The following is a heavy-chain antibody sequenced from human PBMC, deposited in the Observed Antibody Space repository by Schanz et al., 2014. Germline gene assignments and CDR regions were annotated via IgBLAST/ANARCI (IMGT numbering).Heavy chain of an antibody. D-gene: IGHD3-3*01. CDR3: ATIGVNDYWRFGLDL. CDR1: GGTFTSYA. Sequence: QVQLVQSGAEVEKPGSSVRVSCKASGGTFTSYAFSWVRQAPGQGLEWMGRIIPIVDITNYAQKFLGRVTITADKSTSTAYMELKSLRSADTAVYYCATIGVNDYWRFGLDLWVHWTTVTVSS. V-gene: IGHV1-69*04. CDR2: IIPIVDIT. J-gene: IGHJ6*02.